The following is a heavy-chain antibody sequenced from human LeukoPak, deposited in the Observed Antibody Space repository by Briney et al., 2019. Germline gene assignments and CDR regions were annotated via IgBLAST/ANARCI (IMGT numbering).Heavy chain of an antibody. D-gene: IGHD5-18*01. CDR3: ARSFDSYGYGDFDY. CDR2: INSDGSST. CDR1: GFTFSSYS. Sequence: GGSLRLSCAASGFTFSSYSMNWVRQAPGKGLVWVSRINSDGSSTNYADSVKGRFTISRDNAKNTLYLQMNSLRAEDTAVYYCARSFDSYGYGDFDYWGQGTLVTVSS. J-gene: IGHJ4*02. V-gene: IGHV3-74*01.